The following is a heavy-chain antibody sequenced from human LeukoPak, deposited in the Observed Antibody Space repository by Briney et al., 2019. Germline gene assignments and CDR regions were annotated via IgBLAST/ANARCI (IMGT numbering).Heavy chain of an antibody. V-gene: IGHV3-48*02. CDR3: ARPDRPLYLYYFDY. CDR2: ISSSSSTI. D-gene: IGHD2-8*01. Sequence: GGSLRLSCAASGFTFSSYSMNWVRQAPGKGLEWVSYISSSSSTIYYADSVKGRFTISRDNAKSSLYLQMNSLRDEDTAVYYCARPDRPLYLYYFDYWGQGTLVTVSS. CDR1: GFTFSSYS. J-gene: IGHJ4*02.